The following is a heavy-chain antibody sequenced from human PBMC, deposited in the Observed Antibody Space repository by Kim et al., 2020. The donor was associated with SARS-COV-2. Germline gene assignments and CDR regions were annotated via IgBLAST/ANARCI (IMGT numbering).Heavy chain of an antibody. J-gene: IGHJ4*01. D-gene: IGHD6-13*01. CDR3: ARQRTAPRIAAAVFDY. CDR1: GFTFSSYA. CDR2: ISYDGSNK. Sequence: GGSLRLSCAASGFTFSSYAMHWVRQAPGKGLEWVAVISYDGSNKYYADSVKGRFTISRDNSKNTLYLQMNSLRAEDTAVYYCARQRTAPRIAAAVFDYWG. V-gene: IGHV3-30-3*01.